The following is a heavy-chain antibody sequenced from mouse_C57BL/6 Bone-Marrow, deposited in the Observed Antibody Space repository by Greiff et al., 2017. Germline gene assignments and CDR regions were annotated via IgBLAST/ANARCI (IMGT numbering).Heavy chain of an antibody. D-gene: IGHD1-1*01. J-gene: IGHJ4*01. CDR1: GYTFTGYW. CDR3: AGYYYYGSSYYAMDY. V-gene: IGHV1-9*01. CDR2: ILPGSGST. Sequence: QVQLQQSGAELMKPGASVKLSCKATGYTFTGYWIEWVKQRPGHGLEWIGEILPGSGSTYYNEKFKGKATFTADTSSNTDYMQLSSLTTEDSAIYYCAGYYYYGSSYYAMDYWGQGTSVTVSS.